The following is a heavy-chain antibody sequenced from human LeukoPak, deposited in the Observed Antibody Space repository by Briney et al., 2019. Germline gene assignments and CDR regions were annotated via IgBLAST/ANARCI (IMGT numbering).Heavy chain of an antibody. D-gene: IGHD1-26*01. CDR2: IYYSGST. V-gene: IGHV4-39*07. J-gene: IGHJ4*02. CDR3: ARDSPSGIPDY. Sequence: SETLSLTCTVSGGSISSSSYYWGWIRQPPGKGLEWIGSIYYSGSTYYNPSLKSRVTISVDTSKNQFSLKLSSVTAADTAVYYCARDSPSGIPDYWGQGTLVTVSS. CDR1: GGSISSSSYY.